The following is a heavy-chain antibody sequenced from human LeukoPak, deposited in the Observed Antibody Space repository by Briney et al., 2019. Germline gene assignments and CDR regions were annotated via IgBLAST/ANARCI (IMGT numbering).Heavy chain of an antibody. D-gene: IGHD6-13*01. CDR3: ARSSSSPAHGNWFDP. J-gene: IGHJ5*02. CDR2: INPNSGGT. CDR1: GYTFTGYH. Sequence: GASVKDSCKATGYTFTGYHIHGVRQAPGQGLEWMGWINPNSGGTNYAQKFQGRVTMTRDTSINTAYMELSKLSSDDTAVYYCARSSSSPAHGNWFDPWGQGTLVTVSS. V-gene: IGHV1-2*02.